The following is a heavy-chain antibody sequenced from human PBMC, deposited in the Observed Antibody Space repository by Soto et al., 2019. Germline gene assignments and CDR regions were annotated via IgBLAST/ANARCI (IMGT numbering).Heavy chain of an antibody. CDR3: ARALKYYYGSGSPYYFDY. V-gene: IGHV4-34*01. Sequence: ETLSLTCAVDGGSFSGYYWSWIRQPPGKGLEWIGEINHSGSTNYNPSLKSRVTISVDTSKNQFSLKLSSVTAADTAVYYCARALKYYYGSGSPYYFDYWGQGTLVTVSS. D-gene: IGHD3-10*01. CDR2: INHSGST. CDR1: GGSFSGYY. J-gene: IGHJ4*02.